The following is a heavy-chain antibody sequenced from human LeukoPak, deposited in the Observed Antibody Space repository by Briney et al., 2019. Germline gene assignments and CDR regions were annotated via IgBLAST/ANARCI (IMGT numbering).Heavy chain of an antibody. CDR1: GFTVSNYY. CDR3: ARDASSGNDFDY. J-gene: IGHJ4*02. V-gene: IGHV3-53*01. D-gene: IGHD1-26*01. CDR2: IYGGTGT. Sequence: GGSLRLSCAASGFTVSNYYMSWLRQAPGKGLEWVSVIYGGTGTYYADSVKGRFTISRDNSKNTVYLKLNSLRVEDTALYYCARDASSGNDFDYWGQGTLVTVSS.